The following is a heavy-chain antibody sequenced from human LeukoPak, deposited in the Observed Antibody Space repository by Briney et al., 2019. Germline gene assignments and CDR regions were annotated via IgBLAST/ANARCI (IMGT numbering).Heavy chain of an antibody. J-gene: IGHJ4*02. CDR3: ARDGRKWELLLSPAGFDY. CDR1: GFTFSSYW. Sequence: GGSLRLSCAAYGFTFSSYWMHWVRQAPGKGLVWVSRINTDGSSTSYADSVKGRFTITRDNAKNTLYLKMNSLRAEDTAVYYCARDGRKWELLLSPAGFDYWGQGTLVTVSS. V-gene: IGHV3-74*01. D-gene: IGHD1-26*01. CDR2: INTDGSST.